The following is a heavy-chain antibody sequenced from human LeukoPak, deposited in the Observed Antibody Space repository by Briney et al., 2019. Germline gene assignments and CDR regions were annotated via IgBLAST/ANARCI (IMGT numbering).Heavy chain of an antibody. J-gene: IGHJ6*02. V-gene: IGHV4-4*02. CDR2: IYHSGST. CDR3: ARDRITMVRGLNYYYGMDV. Sequence: SETLSLTCAVSGDSISSSHWWSWVRQPPGKGLEWIGEIYHSGSTNYNPSLKSRVTISVDKSKNQFSLKLSSVTAADTAVYYCARDRITMVRGLNYYYGMDVWGQGTTVTVSS. CDR1: GDSISSSHW. D-gene: IGHD3-10*01.